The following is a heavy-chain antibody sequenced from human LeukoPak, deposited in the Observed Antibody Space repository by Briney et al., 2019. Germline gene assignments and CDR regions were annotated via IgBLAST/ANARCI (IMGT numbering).Heavy chain of an antibody. V-gene: IGHV3-64*01. J-gene: IGHJ4*02. D-gene: IGHD5-18*01. CDR1: GFTFSSYA. CDR3: ARSKSKLGYSYGDFDY. CDR2: ISSNGGST. Sequence: GGSLRLSCAASGFTFSSYAMHWVRQAPGKGLEYVSAISSNGGSTYYANSVKGRFTISRDNSKNTLYLQMGSLRAEDMAVYYCARSKSKLGYSYGDFDYWGQGTLVTVSS.